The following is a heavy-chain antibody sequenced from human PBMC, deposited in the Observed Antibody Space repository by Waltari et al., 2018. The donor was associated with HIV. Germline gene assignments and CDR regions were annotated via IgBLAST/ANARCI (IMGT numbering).Heavy chain of an antibody. J-gene: IGHJ3*02. Sequence: EQLVVSGGGLVRPGGALRLPCVGYGFPFFSYGFNWVRQAPGKGLEWISYINSNSGTIHYADSVKGRFTISRDNAKSSLYLQMRNLTGEDTAVYYCARDDLNVRRAFDIWGQGTMVTVSS. D-gene: IGHD3-10*01. CDR3: ARDDLNVRRAFDI. CDR2: INSNSGTI. CDR1: GFPFFSYG. V-gene: IGHV3-48*03.